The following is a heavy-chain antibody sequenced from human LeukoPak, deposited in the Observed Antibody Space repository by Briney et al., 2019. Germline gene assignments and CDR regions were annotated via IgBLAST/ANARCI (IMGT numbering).Heavy chain of an antibody. D-gene: IGHD5-12*01. CDR3: TTDHGDSGYVGDY. Sequence: KPGGSLRLSCAASGATFSNACMSWVGQAPGKGLDWVGRVKSKTDGATTDYAAPVKGRFTISRDDSKNTLYIQMLSLKTEHTAVYYCTTDHGDSGYVGDYWGKGTLVTVSS. J-gene: IGHJ4*02. CDR2: VKSKTDGATT. CDR1: GATFSNAC. V-gene: IGHV3-15*01.